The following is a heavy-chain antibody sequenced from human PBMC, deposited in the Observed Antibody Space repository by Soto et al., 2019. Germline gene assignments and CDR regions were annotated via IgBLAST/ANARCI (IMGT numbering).Heavy chain of an antibody. V-gene: IGHV1-69*13. D-gene: IGHD6-13*01. CDR1: GYTFTSYG. CDR2: IIPIFGTA. Sequence: QVQLVQSGAEVKKPGASVKVSCKASGYTFTSYGISWVRQAPGQGLEWMGGIIPIFGTANYAQKFQGRVTITADESTSTAYMELSSLRSEDTAVYYCARDRGIAAAGYVDVWGQGTTVTVSS. J-gene: IGHJ6*02. CDR3: ARDRGIAAAGYVDV.